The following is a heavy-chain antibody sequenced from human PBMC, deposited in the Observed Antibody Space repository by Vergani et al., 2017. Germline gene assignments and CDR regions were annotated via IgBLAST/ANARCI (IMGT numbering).Heavy chain of an antibody. CDR3: AVGPNYDFWSGRSGGYMDV. CDR2: ISAYNGNT. CDR1: GYTFTSYG. J-gene: IGHJ6*03. D-gene: IGHD3-3*01. V-gene: IGHV1-18*01. Sequence: QVQLVQSGAEVKKPGASVKVSCKASGYTFTSYGISWVRQAPGQGLEWMGWISAYNGNTNYAEKLQGRVTMTTDTATSTAYMELRSLRSDDTAVYYCAVGPNYDFWSGRSGGYMDVWGKGTTVTVSS.